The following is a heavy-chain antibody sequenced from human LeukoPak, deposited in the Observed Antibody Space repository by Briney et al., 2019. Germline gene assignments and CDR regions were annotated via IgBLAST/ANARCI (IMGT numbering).Heavy chain of an antibody. J-gene: IGHJ4*02. CDR1: GYTFTSYS. V-gene: IGHV5-51*01. Sequence: GGSLKISCQASGYTFTSYSSCCVRQIQGKGRWGLWIIDPGDSDTRYSPSFQGKVTIAAAKSISTAYLQWRILKASDAAMYYWPRGPNVVVVPAARYFDYWGQGTLVTVSS. CDR2: IDPGDSDT. CDR3: PRGPNVVVVPAARYFDY. D-gene: IGHD2-2*01.